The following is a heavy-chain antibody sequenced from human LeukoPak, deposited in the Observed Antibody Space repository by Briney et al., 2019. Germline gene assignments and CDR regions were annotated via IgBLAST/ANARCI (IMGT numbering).Heavy chain of an antibody. CDR3: ARSGHCGGDCLKPFDI. J-gene: IGHJ3*02. Sequence: ASVKVSCKASGYTFTSYYMHWVRQAPGQGLEWMGIINPSGGSTSYAQKFQGRVTMTRDTSTSTVYMELSSLRAEDTAVYYCARSGHCGGDCLKPFDIWGQGTMVTVSS. CDR1: GYTFTSYY. D-gene: IGHD2-21*02. V-gene: IGHV1-46*01. CDR2: INPSGGST.